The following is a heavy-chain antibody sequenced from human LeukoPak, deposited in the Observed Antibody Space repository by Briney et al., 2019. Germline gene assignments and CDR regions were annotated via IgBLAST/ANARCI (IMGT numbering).Heavy chain of an antibody. Sequence: RASETLSLTCAVYGGSFSGYYWSWIRQPPGKGLEWIGEINHSGSTNYNPPLKSRVTISVDTSKNQFSLKLSSVTAADTAVYYCARGGYCTNGVCSAVDYWGQGTLVTVSS. J-gene: IGHJ4*02. V-gene: IGHV4-34*01. CDR3: ARGGYCTNGVCSAVDY. CDR2: INHSGST. CDR1: GGSFSGYY. D-gene: IGHD2-8*01.